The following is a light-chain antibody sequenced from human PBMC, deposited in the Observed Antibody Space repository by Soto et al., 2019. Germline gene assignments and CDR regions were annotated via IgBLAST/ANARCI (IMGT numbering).Light chain of an antibody. V-gene: IGLV2-8*01. J-gene: IGLJ1*01. CDR2: EVS. Sequence: QSALTQPPSASGSPGQSVTISCTGTSSDIGYYNYVSWYQYHPGKAPKLMIYEVSERPSGVPDRFSGSKSGNTASLTVSGLQAEDEADYYCSSYAGSTLFVFGTGTKLTVL. CDR3: SSYAGSTLFV. CDR1: SSDIGYYNY.